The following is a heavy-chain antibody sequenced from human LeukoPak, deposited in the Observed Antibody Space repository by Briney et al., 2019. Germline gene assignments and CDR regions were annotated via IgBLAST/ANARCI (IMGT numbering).Heavy chain of an antibody. J-gene: IGHJ6*03. V-gene: IGHV4-39*01. CDR1: GGSITSSSYY. CDR2: IFHSGST. Sequence: SETLSLTCTVSGGSITSSSYYWVWIRQPPGKGLEWIGSIFHSGSTYYNPSLKSRVTISVDTSKNQFSLKLSSVTAADTAVYYCARVYGSGSYYNGYYYYYMDVWGKGTTVTISS. D-gene: IGHD3-10*01. CDR3: ARVYGSGSYYNGYYYYYMDV.